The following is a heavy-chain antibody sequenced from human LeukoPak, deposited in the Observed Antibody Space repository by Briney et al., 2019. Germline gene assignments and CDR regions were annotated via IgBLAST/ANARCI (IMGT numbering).Heavy chain of an antibody. CDR3: ASPGYSSGWLYFDY. CDR2: ISSSGSTI. V-gene: IGHV3-48*03. CDR1: GFTFSSYE. D-gene: IGHD6-19*01. J-gene: IGHJ4*02. Sequence: GGSLRLSCAASGFTFSSYEMNWVRQAPGKGLEWVSYISSSGSTIYYADSVKGRFTISRDNAKNSLYLQMHSLRAEDTAVYYCASPGYSSGWLYFDYWGQGTLVTVSS.